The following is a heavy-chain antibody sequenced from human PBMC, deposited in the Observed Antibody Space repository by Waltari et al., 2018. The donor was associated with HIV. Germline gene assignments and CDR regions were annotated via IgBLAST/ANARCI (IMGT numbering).Heavy chain of an antibody. V-gene: IGHV4-34*01. CDR2: INHSGST. Sequence: QVQLQQWGAGLLKPSETLSLTCAVDGGSFSGYYWSWIRQPPGKGLEWIGEINHSGSTNNNPSLKSRVTISVDTSKNQFSLKLSSVTAADTAVYYCASPRVTGTPNAFDIWGQGTMVTVSS. CDR3: ASPRVTGTPNAFDI. CDR1: GGSFSGYY. J-gene: IGHJ3*02. D-gene: IGHD1-7*01.